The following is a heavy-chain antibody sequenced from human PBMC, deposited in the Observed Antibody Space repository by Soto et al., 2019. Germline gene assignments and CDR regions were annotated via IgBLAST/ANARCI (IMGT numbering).Heavy chain of an antibody. V-gene: IGHV3-23*01. J-gene: IGHJ4*02. CDR2: ISGSGGST. CDR3: AKMLVRGYY. Sequence: LFISCAVYGVSFSGYFWCWIRQPPGKWLNWVSAISGSGGSTYYVDSVKGGLTISRDNSKSSLYLQMNSLRAEDTAVYYCAKMLVRGYYWGQGTLVTVSS. D-gene: IGHD6-13*01. CDR1: GVSFSGYF.